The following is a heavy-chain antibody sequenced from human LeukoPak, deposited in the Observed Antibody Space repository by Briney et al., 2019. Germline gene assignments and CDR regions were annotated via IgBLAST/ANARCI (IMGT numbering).Heavy chain of an antibody. CDR1: GGSISSGDYY. CDR2: IYYSGST. D-gene: IGHD5-18*01. CDR3: AMAAMADYFDY. Sequence: MTSQTLSLTCTVSGGSISSGDYYWSWIRQPPGKGLEWIGYIYYSGSTYYNPSLKSRVTISVDTSKNQFSLKLSSVTAADTAVYYCAMAAMADYFDYWGQGTLVTVSS. V-gene: IGHV4-30-4*01. J-gene: IGHJ4*02.